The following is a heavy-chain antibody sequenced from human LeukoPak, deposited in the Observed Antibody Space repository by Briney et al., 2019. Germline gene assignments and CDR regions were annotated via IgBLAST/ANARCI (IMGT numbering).Heavy chain of an antibody. CDR2: ISSSSSYI. V-gene: IGHV3-21*01. CDR3: ARSYDSSGYQDLDY. CDR1: GFTFSSYS. J-gene: IGHJ4*02. Sequence: GGSLRLSCAASGFTFSSYSMNWVRRAPGKGLEWVSSISSSSSYIYYADSVKGRFTISRDNAKNSLYLQMNSLRAEDTAVYYCARSYDSSGYQDLDYWGQGTLVTVSS. D-gene: IGHD3-22*01.